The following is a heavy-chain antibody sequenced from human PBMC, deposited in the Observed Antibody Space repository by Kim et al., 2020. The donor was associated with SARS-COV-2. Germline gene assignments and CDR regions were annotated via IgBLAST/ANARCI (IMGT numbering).Heavy chain of an antibody. Sequence: GGSLRLSCVASGFTFSTYAMHWVRQAPGKGLEWVAVIWYDGSNKYYGDSVKGRFTISRDNSKNTLHLQMNSLRAEDTAVYYCAQGGRSALYYFDNWGQGTLVTVSS. CDR3: AQGGRSALYYFDN. CDR2: IWYDGSNK. J-gene: IGHJ4*02. V-gene: IGHV3-33*03. CDR1: GFTFSTYA. D-gene: IGHD6-25*01.